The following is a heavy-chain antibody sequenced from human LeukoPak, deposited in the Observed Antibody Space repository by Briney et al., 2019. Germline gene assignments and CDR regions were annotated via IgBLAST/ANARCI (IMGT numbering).Heavy chain of an antibody. CDR1: GGSLSSYY. CDR3: ARHEIWNGYYYGMDV. D-gene: IGHD1-1*01. Sequence: SETLSLTRTLSGGSLSSYYWLCLRPPPGEAVEWSGYIYYSGSTNYNPSLKSRVTISVDTSKHQFSLKLSSVTAADTAVYYCARHEIWNGYYYGMDVWGQGTTVTVSS. J-gene: IGHJ6*01. V-gene: IGHV4-59*08. CDR2: IYYSGST.